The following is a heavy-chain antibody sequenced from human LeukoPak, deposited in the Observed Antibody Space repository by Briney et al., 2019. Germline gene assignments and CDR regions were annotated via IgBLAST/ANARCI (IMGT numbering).Heavy chain of an antibody. V-gene: IGHV4-59*01. D-gene: IGHD4-17*01. Sequence: SETLSLTCTVSGGAISNYYWSWIRQPPGKGLEWIGSIFSSGSTNYKPSLRGRVTISLDTSKNQFSLRLTSATAADTAVYYCARDDYEDPYYGMDVWGQGTTVTVSS. CDR1: GGAISNYY. J-gene: IGHJ6*02. CDR2: IFSSGST. CDR3: ARDDYEDPYYGMDV.